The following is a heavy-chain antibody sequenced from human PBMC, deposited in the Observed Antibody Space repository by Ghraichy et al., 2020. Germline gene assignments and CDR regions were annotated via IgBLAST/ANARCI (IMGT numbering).Heavy chain of an antibody. CDR3: ARDCIAARLNYYYYGMDV. D-gene: IGHD6-6*01. V-gene: IGHV3-21*01. CDR2: ISSSSSYI. Sequence: GGSLRLSCAASGFTFSSYSMNWVRQAPGKGLEWVSSISSSSSYIYYADSVKGRFTISRDNAKNSLYLQMNSLRAEDTAVYYCARDCIAARLNYYYYGMDVWGQGTTVTVSS. CDR1: GFTFSSYS. J-gene: IGHJ6*02.